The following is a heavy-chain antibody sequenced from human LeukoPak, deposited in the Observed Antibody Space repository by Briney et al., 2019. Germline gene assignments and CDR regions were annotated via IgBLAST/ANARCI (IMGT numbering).Heavy chain of an antibody. Sequence: SVKVSCKASGGTFSSYAISWVRQAPGQGLEWMGGIIPIFGTANYAQKFQGRVTITTDESTSTAYMELSSLRSEDTAVYYCARDHGTMVRGASGFDYWGQGTLVTVSS. D-gene: IGHD3-10*01. V-gene: IGHV1-69*05. CDR3: ARDHGTMVRGASGFDY. CDR2: IIPIFGTA. J-gene: IGHJ4*02. CDR1: GGTFSSYA.